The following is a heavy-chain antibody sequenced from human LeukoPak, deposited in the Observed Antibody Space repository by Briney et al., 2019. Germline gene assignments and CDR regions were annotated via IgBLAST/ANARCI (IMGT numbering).Heavy chain of an antibody. CDR1: GFTFSSYE. V-gene: IGHV3-48*03. CDR3: ARGAYSSYYFDY. D-gene: IGHD6-13*01. CDR2: ISSSGSTI. Sequence: GGSLRLSCAASGFTFSSYEMNWVRQAPGKGLEWVSYISSSGSTIYYADSVEGRFTISRDNAKNSLYLQMNSLRAEDTAVYYCARGAYSSYYFDYWGQGTLVTVSS. J-gene: IGHJ4*02.